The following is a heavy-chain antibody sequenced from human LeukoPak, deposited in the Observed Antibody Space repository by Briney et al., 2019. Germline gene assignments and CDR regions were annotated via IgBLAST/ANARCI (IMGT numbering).Heavy chain of an antibody. V-gene: IGHV1-46*01. J-gene: IGHJ4*02. D-gene: IGHD3-10*01. CDR1: GYTFTSYY. CDR2: INPSGGST. CDR3: ARGMVTMVRGILSVLNY. Sequence: GASVEVSCKASGYTFTSYYMHWVRQAPGQGLEWMGIINPSGGSTSYAQKFQGRVTMTRDTSTSTVYMELSRLRSEDTAVCYCARGMVTMVRGILSVLNYWGQGTLVTVSS.